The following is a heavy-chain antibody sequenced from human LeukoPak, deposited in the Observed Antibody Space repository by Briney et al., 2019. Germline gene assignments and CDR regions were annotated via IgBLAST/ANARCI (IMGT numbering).Heavy chain of an antibody. J-gene: IGHJ4*02. Sequence: PSETLSLTCTVSGYSISSGYYWGWIRQPPGKGLEWIGSIYHSGSTYYNPSLKSRVTISVNTSKNQFSLKLNSVTAADTAVYYCASEYRGYWGQGTLVTVSS. CDR1: GYSISSGYY. V-gene: IGHV4-38-2*02. CDR3: ASEYRGY. CDR2: IYHSGST. D-gene: IGHD3-10*01.